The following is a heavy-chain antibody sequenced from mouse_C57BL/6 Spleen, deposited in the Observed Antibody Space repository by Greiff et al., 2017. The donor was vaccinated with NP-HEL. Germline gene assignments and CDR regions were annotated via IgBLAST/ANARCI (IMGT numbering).Heavy chain of an antibody. CDR2: ISYSGST. CDR1: GYSITSDY. Sequence: VQLKESGPGLAKPSQTLSLTCSVTGYSITSDYWNWIRKFPGNKLEYMGYISYSGSTYYNPSLKSRLSITRDTSKNQDYLQLNAVTTEDTATYYCARGATVVAEYYFDYWGQGTTLTVSS. D-gene: IGHD1-1*01. J-gene: IGHJ2*01. CDR3: ARGATVVAEYYFDY. V-gene: IGHV3-8*01.